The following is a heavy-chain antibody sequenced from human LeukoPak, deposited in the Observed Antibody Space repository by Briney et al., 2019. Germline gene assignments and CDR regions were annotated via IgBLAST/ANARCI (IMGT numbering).Heavy chain of an antibody. V-gene: IGHV3-30*04. CDR2: ISYDGGNI. CDR1: GFTFQDYA. Sequence: PGGSLRLSCAPSGFTFQDYAMHWVRQAPGKGLEWVALISYDGGNIYYGDSVGGRFIISRDNSKNMLYLQMNSLTIEDTAVYYCARDPPFGSGWSQNHFDSWSQGTLVTVSS. CDR3: ARDPPFGSGWSQNHFDS. D-gene: IGHD6-19*01. J-gene: IGHJ4*02.